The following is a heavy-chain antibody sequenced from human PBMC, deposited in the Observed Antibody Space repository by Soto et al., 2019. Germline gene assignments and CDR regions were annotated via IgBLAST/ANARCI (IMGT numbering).Heavy chain of an antibody. Sequence: QVQLVQSGAEVKKPGASVKVSCKASGYTFTGYYMHWVRQAPRQGLEWMGWINPNSGGTNYAQKFQGWVTMTRDTSISTAYMELSRLRSDDTAVYYCARDRSSSSWDYYYYMDVWGKGTTVTVSS. CDR3: ARDRSSSSWDYYYYMDV. D-gene: IGHD6-6*01. CDR1: GYTFTGYY. V-gene: IGHV1-2*04. J-gene: IGHJ6*03. CDR2: INPNSGGT.